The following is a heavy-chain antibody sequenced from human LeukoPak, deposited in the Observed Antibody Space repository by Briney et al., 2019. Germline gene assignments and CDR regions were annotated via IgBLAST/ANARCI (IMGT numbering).Heavy chain of an antibody. V-gene: IGHV3-15*01. CDR3: TTDPFNYYDNDDYFNS. Sequence: GGSLRLSCEASGLIFSNVWMSWVRQAPGKAREGFGRIKGKSDGGTTDLAAPVKGRFTISRDDSKNTVYLQMNSLKSEDTAVFYCTTDPFNYYDNDDYFNSWGQGTLVTVSS. CDR1: GLIFSNVW. CDR2: IKGKSDGGTT. D-gene: IGHD3-22*01. J-gene: IGHJ4*02.